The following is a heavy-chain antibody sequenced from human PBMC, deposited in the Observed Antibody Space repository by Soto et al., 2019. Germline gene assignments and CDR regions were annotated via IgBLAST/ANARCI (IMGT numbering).Heavy chain of an antibody. CDR3: ARIRARAVLRYFDWPPPGWFDP. CDR1: GGSFSGYY. CDR2: INHSGST. V-gene: IGHV4-34*01. J-gene: IGHJ5*02. D-gene: IGHD3-9*01. Sequence: TLSLTCAVYGGSFSGYYWSWIRQPPGKGLEWIGEINHSGSTNYNPSLKSRVTISVDTSKNQFSLKLSSVTAADTAVYYCARIRARAVLRYFDWPPPGWFDPWGQGTLVTVSS.